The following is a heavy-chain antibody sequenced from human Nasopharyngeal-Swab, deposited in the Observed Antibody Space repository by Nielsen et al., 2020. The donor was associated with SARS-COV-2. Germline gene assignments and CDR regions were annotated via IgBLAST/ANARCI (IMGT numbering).Heavy chain of an antibody. D-gene: IGHD2-2*01. V-gene: IGHV1-2*06. J-gene: IGHJ4*02. CDR1: GYTFTAFS. Sequence: ASVKVSCKASGYTFTAFSIHWVRHSPGQGLEWVGRIGTNSGGTLYAQRFRGRVTMTSDTSVATDYMELSDLRSDDTAVYYCARDSPASRGDYWGQGTLVTVSS. CDR2: IGTNSGGT. CDR3: ARDSPASRGDY.